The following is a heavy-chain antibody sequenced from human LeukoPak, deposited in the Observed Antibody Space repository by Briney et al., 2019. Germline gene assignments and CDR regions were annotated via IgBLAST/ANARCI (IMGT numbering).Heavy chain of an antibody. V-gene: IGHV3-7*01. CDR3: AGSWSPYDAFDI. J-gene: IGHJ3*02. D-gene: IGHD6-13*01. Sequence: GGSLRLSCAASGFMFTSYWMSWVRQAPGKGLEWVANINQDGSAKYYVDSVKGRFTISRDNAKNSLYLQMDSLGAEDTAVYYCAGSWSPYDAFDIWGQGTMVTVSS. CDR1: GFMFTSYW. CDR2: INQDGSAK.